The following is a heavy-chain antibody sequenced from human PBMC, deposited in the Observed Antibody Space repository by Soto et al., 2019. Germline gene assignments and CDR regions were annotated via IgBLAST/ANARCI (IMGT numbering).Heavy chain of an antibody. D-gene: IGHD2-2*01. Sequence: LKISCTGVGYSFTSYWIGWVRQMPGKGLEWMGIIYPGDSDTRYSPSFQGQVTISADKSITTAYLQWSSLKASDTAMYYCARGYCTTTICDPWFDPWGQGTLVTVSS. CDR2: IYPGDSDT. CDR1: GYSFTSYW. CDR3: ARGYCTTTICDPWFDP. V-gene: IGHV5-51*01. J-gene: IGHJ5*02.